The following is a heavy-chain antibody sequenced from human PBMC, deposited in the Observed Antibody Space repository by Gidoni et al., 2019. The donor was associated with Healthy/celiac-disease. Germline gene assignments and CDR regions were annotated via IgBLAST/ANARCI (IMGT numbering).Heavy chain of an antibody. CDR3: ARGPSKYPYYFDY. J-gene: IGHJ4*02. CDR2: IYYSGST. D-gene: IGHD6-6*01. Sequence: QVQLQESGPGLVKPSQTLSLTCPVSGGSISSGGYYWSLIRQHPGKGLECIGYIYYSGSTYYNPSLKRRVTISVDTSKNQFSLKLSSVTAADTAVYYCARGPSKYPYYFDYWGQGTLVTVSS. V-gene: IGHV4-31*03. CDR1: GGSISSGGYY.